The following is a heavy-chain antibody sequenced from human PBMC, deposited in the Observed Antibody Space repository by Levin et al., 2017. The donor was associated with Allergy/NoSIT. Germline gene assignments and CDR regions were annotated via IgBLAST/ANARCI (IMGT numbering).Heavy chain of an antibody. J-gene: IGHJ4*02. V-gene: IGHV1-2*02. CDR3: ARDLGPSFPGRQKFDS. D-gene: IGHD3-16*01. CDR1: GYGFPGYY. CDR2: INPKTGDT. Sequence: ASVKVSCKASGYGFPGYYIQWVRQAPGQGLEWMGWINPKTGDTNYAQKFQDRVTMTRDTSIDTAYMDLRTLTSDDTAIYYCARDLGPSFPGRQKFDSWGQGTLVTVSS.